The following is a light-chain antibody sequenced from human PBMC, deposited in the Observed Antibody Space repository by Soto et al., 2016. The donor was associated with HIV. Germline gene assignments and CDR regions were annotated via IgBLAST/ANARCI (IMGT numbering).Light chain of an antibody. J-gene: IGLJ1*01. CDR3: QVWDSSSDPFYV. Sequence: SYELTQPPSVSVAPGKTARITCGGNNIGSKSVHWYQQKPGQAPVLVVYDDSDRLSGIPERFSGSNSGNTATLTISRVEAGDEADYYCQVWDSSSDPFYVFGTGTKVTVL. V-gene: IGLV3-21*03. CDR1: NIGSKS. CDR2: DDS.